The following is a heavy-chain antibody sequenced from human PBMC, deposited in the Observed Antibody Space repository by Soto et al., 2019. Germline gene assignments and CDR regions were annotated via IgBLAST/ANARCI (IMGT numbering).Heavy chain of an antibody. V-gene: IGHV3-64D*08. CDR2: ISSNGGST. J-gene: IGHJ6*02. CDR3: VKDLGVFSAYYDFWSGYYTGDYYYYGMDV. CDR1: GFTFSSYA. D-gene: IGHD3-3*01. Sequence: HPGGSLRLSCSASGFTFSSYAMHWVRQAPGKGLEYVSAISSNGGSTYYADSVKGRFTISRDNSKNTLYLQMSSLRAEDTAVYYCVKDLGVFSAYYDFWSGYYTGDYYYYGMDVWGQGTMVTVSS.